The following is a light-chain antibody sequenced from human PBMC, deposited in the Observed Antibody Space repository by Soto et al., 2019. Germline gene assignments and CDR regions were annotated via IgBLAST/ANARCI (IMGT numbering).Light chain of an antibody. J-gene: IGKJ2*02. CDR1: QSVSSSY. V-gene: IGKV3-20*01. CDR2: GAS. CDR3: QQYDSSPST. Sequence: EIVLTQSPGTLSLSPGERATLSCRASQSVSSSYLAWYQQKPGQAPSLLIYGASNRATGIPDRFSGSGSGTDFTLTISRLEPEDFAVYYCQQYDSSPSTFGQGTKVDI.